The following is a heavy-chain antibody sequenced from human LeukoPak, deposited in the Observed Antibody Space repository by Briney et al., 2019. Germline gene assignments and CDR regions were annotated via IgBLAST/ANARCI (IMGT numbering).Heavy chain of an antibody. V-gene: IGHV3-23*01. CDR1: GFTFSSYA. CDR3: RVPAAIVSIDY. D-gene: IGHD2-2*02. CDR2: ISGSGGST. J-gene: IGHJ4*02. Sequence: GGSLRLSCAASGFTFSSYAMSWVRQAPGKGLEWVSAISGSGGSTYYADSVKGRLTISRDNSKNTLYLQMNSLRAEDTAVYYCRVPAAIVSIDYWGQGTLVTVSS.